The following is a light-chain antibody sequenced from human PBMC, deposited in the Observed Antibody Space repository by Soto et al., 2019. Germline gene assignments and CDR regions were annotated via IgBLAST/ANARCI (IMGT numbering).Light chain of an antibody. CDR3: SSYTSSNTYV. CDR1: SSVVGGYNS. J-gene: IGLJ1*01. CDR2: NVS. V-gene: IGLV2-14*03. Sequence: QSVLTQPASVSGSPGQSIAISCTGTSSVVGGYNSVSWYQQHPGKAPKLMIYNVSNRPSGVSDRFSGSKSGNTASLTISGLQAEDEADYYSSSYTSSNTYVSGTGNKVTV.